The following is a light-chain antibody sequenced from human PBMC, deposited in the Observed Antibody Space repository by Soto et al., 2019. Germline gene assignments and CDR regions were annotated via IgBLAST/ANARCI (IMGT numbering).Light chain of an antibody. V-gene: IGKV1-9*01. CDR3: QHRNRFPRT. CDR1: QDISSY. CDR2: SAS. Sequence: DIQLTQSPSFLSASVGDRVTITCRASQDISSYLAWYQQRPGKVPRFLTHSASTLQSGVPSRFSATGSGTTFTLTISSLQPEDIATYYCQHRNRFPRTLGQGTKV. J-gene: IGKJ1*01.